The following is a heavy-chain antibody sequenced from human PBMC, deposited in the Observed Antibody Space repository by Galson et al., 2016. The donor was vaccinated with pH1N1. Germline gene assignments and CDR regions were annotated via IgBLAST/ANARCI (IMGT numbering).Heavy chain of an antibody. D-gene: IGHD6-19*01. J-gene: IGHJ4*02. Sequence: SLRLSCAASGFTFSTYEMSWARQAPGKGLEWVAFISSSGSALYYADSVEGRFTISRENARNSLYLQMNSLRAEDTAVYYCARPAEQQWLVILPFGYWGQGILVTVSS. CDR2: ISSSGSAL. V-gene: IGHV3-48*03. CDR1: GFTFSTYE. CDR3: ARPAEQQWLVILPFGY.